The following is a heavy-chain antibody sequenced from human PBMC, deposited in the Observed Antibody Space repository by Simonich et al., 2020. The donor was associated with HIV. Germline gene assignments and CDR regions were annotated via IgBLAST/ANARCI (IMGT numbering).Heavy chain of an antibody. CDR2: IDHSGIT. Sequence: QVQLQESGPGLVKPSATLSLTCAVSGYSISSGYYWGWVRQPPGKGLEWIGGIDHSGITYYSPSLKSRVTISVDTSKNHFSLKLTSVTAADTAVYYCARVGRGAEFDYWGQGTLVTVSS. D-gene: IGHD1-26*01. CDR1: GYSISSGYY. V-gene: IGHV4-38-2*01. J-gene: IGHJ4*02. CDR3: ARVGRGAEFDY.